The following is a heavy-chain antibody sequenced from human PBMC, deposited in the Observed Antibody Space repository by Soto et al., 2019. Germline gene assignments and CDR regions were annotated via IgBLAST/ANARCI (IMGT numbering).Heavy chain of an antibody. D-gene: IGHD3-10*01. V-gene: IGHV3-74*01. J-gene: IGHJ6*02. CDR1: GFTFSSYW. Sequence: EVQLVESGGGLVQPGGSLRLSCAASGFTFSSYWMHWVRQAPGKGLVWVSRISNDGSSTSYADSVKGRFTISRDNAKNTLYLQMNSLRAEDTAVYYCTRSDYYGSGSHIYYYGMDVWGQGTTVTVSS. CDR2: ISNDGSST. CDR3: TRSDYYGSGSHIYYYGMDV.